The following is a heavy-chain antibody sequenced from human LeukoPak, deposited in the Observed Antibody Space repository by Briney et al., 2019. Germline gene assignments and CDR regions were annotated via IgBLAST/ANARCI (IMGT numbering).Heavy chain of an antibody. J-gene: IGHJ3*02. CDR2: IIPIFGTA. V-gene: IGHV1-69*06. CDR1: GGTFSSYA. D-gene: IGHD3-22*01. Sequence: SVKVSCKASGGTFSSYAISWVRQAPGQGLEWMGGIIPIFGTANYAQKFQGRVTITADKSTSTACMELSSLRSEDTAVYYCARSYYYDSSGYYPDAFDIWGQGTMVTVSS. CDR3: ARSYYYDSSGYYPDAFDI.